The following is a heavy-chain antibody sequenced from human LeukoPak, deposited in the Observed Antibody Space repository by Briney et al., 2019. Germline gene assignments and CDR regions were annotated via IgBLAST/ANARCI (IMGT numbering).Heavy chain of an antibody. Sequence: GWSLRLSCTASGFTFSSYAMSLVRQAPGTGLEWVSGIYTGGTTYYTDSVKGRFTIARDNPNNTLYLQMHSLGAEYTAVYYCAREISRFGIWGQGTLVTVSS. V-gene: IGHV3-66*01. CDR3: AREISRFGI. CDR1: GFTFSSYA. D-gene: IGHD3-16*01. CDR2: IYTGGTT. J-gene: IGHJ4*02.